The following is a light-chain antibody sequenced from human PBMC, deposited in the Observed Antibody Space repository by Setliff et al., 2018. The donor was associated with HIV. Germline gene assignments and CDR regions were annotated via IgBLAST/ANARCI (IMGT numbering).Light chain of an antibody. V-gene: IGKV4-1*01. CDR1: QSVLYSSNNKNY. CDR2: WAS. Sequence: DIVMTQSPESLAVSLGERATINCKSSQSVLYSSNNKNYLAWYQQKPGQPPKLLIYWASTRESGVPDRFSGSGSGTDFTLTISSLQAEDVAVYYCQQYYSTPRTFGQGTKGISN. J-gene: IGKJ1*01. CDR3: QQYYSTPRT.